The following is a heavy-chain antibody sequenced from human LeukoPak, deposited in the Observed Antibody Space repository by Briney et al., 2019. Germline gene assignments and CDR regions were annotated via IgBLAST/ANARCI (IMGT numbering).Heavy chain of an antibody. Sequence: GGSLRLSCAASGFTFSSYSMNWVRQAPGKGLEWLSSISSSSSYIYYADSVKGRFTISRDNAKNSLYLQMNSLRAEDTAVYYCARWITMIVVVIPQGDYMDVWGKGTTVTVSS. V-gene: IGHV3-21*01. D-gene: IGHD3-22*01. CDR1: GFTFSSYS. CDR2: ISSSSSYI. CDR3: ARWITMIVVVIPQGDYMDV. J-gene: IGHJ6*03.